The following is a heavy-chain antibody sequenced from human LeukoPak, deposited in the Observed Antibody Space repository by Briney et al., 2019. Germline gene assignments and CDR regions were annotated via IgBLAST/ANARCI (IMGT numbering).Heavy chain of an antibody. CDR2: ISGSGGST. D-gene: IGHD3-10*01. Sequence: GGSLRLSCAASGFTFSSYAMSWVRQAPGKGLEWVSAISGSGGSTYYADSVKGRFTISRDNSKNTLYLQMNSLRAEDTAVYYCEKDGSGSYYSNNWGQGTLVTVSS. CDR3: EKDGSGSYYSNN. CDR1: GFTFSSYA. J-gene: IGHJ4*02. V-gene: IGHV3-23*01.